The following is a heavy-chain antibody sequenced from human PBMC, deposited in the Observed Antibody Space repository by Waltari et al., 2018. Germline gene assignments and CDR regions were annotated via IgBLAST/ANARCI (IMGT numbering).Heavy chain of an antibody. CDR3: ARLSYHIVTGYGWFDP. CDR2: ISYSGRP. J-gene: IGHJ5*02. CDR1: GGSISSESYY. V-gene: IGHV4-39*01. Sequence: QLQLQESGPGLVKPSETLSLTCTVSGGSISSESYYWGWIRQPPGKGLEWIGIISYSGRPYYNPSLKSRVTISVDTSKNQFSLKLSSVTAADTAVYYCARLSYHIVTGYGWFDPWGLGTLVTVSS. D-gene: IGHD3-9*01.